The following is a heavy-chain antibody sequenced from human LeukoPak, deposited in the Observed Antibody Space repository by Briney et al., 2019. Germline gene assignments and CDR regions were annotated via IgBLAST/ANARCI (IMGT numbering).Heavy chain of an antibody. Sequence: RASETLSLTCTVSGASITSSNSYWGWVRQPPGKGLEWIGSIYYTGSTYYNPSLKSRVTISVDTSKNQFSLKLSSVTAADTAVYYCARWLWLPSVDYWGQGTLVTVSS. D-gene: IGHD5-18*01. CDR1: GASITSSNSY. CDR2: IYYTGST. CDR3: ARWLWLPSVDY. V-gene: IGHV4-39*07. J-gene: IGHJ4*02.